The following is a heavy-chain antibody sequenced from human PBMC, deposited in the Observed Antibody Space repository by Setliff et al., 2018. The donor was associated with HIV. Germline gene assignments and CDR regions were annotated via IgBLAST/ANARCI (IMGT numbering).Heavy chain of an antibody. CDR3: ARGRNYNSGMDV. CDR1: GASITSHN. J-gene: IGHJ6*02. V-gene: IGHV4-4*07. CDR2: IYTRGNT. D-gene: IGHD3-10*01. Sequence: SETLSLTCSVSGASITSHNWSWIRQAAGKGLEWIGRIYTRGNTNYNPSLRSRVTMSVDTSKNQFSLKVTSVTAADTAVYYCARGRNYNSGMDVWGQGTTVTVSS.